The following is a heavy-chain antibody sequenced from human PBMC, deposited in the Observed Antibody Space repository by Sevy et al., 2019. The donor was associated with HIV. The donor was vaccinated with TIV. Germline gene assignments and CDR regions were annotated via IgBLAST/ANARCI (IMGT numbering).Heavy chain of an antibody. CDR3: ARRYCSSTSCYVPGYYGMDV. CDR1: GGFVTSTSYY. J-gene: IGHJ6*02. Sequence: SETLSLTCTVSGGFVTSTSYYWAWIRQSPGKGLEWIGSIYNSGSTYYNPSLKSRVTISVHTSKNQFSLKLSSVTAAXXXVYYCARRYCSSTSCYVPGYYGMDVWGQGTTVTVSS. CDR2: IYNSGST. D-gene: IGHD2-2*01. V-gene: IGHV4-39*01.